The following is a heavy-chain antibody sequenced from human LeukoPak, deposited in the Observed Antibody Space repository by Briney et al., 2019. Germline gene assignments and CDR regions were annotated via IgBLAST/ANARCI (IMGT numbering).Heavy chain of an antibody. CDR2: IRSKAYGGTT. D-gene: IGHD2-15*01. Sequence: GGSLRLSCIASGFTFGDYAMSWVRQAPGKGLEWVGFIRSKAYGGTTEYAASVKSRFSISRDDSKSIAYLQMNSLRTEDTAVFYCTRDCSGGSCWGDAFDTWGQGTMVTVSS. CDR3: TRDCSGGSCWGDAFDT. CDR1: GFTFGDYA. V-gene: IGHV3-49*04. J-gene: IGHJ3*02.